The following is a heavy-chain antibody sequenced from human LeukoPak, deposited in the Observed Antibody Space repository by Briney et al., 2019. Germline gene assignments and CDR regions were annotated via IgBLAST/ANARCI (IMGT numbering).Heavy chain of an antibody. D-gene: IGHD3-16*01. CDR1: GGTFSSYA. Sequence: SVKVSCKASGGTFSSYAISWVRQAPGQGLEWMGGIIPIFGTANYAQKFQGRVTMTRDTSTSTVYMELRSLRSEDTAIYYCAKLATSDTGETYWGQGTLVTVSS. J-gene: IGHJ4*02. CDR3: AKLATSDTGETY. CDR2: IIPIFGTA. V-gene: IGHV1-69*05.